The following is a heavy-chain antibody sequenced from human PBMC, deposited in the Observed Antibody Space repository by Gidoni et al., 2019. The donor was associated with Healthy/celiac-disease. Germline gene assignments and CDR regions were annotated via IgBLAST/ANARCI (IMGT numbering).Heavy chain of an antibody. CDR3: ARWVGDIVVVVAATQNYYFDY. CDR2: INHSGST. Sequence: QVQLQQWGAGLLKPSETLSLTCAVYGGSFSGYYWSWIRQPPGKGLEWIGEINHSGSTNYNPSLKSRVTISVDTSKNQFSLKLSSVTAADTAVYYCARWVGDIVVVVAATQNYYFDYWGQGTLVTVSS. J-gene: IGHJ4*02. V-gene: IGHV4-34*01. CDR1: GGSFSGYY. D-gene: IGHD2-15*01.